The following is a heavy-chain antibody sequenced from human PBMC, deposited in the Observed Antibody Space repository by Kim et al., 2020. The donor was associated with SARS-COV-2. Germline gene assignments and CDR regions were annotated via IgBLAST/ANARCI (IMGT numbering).Heavy chain of an antibody. V-gene: IGHV3-66*02. CDR1: GFTVSSNY. J-gene: IGHJ6*02. Sequence: GGSLRLSCAASGFTVSSNYMSWVRQAPGKGLEWVSVIYSGGSTYYADSVKGRFTISRDNSKNTLYLQMNSLRAEDTAVYYCARAPIAVAGYYYYGMDVWGQGTTVTVSS. CDR2: IYSGGST. D-gene: IGHD6-19*01. CDR3: ARAPIAVAGYYYYGMDV.